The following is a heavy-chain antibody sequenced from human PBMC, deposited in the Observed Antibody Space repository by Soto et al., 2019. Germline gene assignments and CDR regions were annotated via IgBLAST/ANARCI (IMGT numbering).Heavy chain of an antibody. CDR2: ISGSGGST. CDR3: ARDRLSSPPYNWNYLNPDY. J-gene: IGHJ4*02. V-gene: IGHV3-23*01. CDR1: GFTFSSYA. D-gene: IGHD1-7*01. Sequence: GGSLRLSCAASGFTFSSYAMSWVRQAPGKGLEWVSAISGSGGSTYYADSVKGRFTISRDNSKNTLYLQMNSLRAEDTAAYYFARDRLSSPPYNWNYLNPDYWGQGTLVTVSS.